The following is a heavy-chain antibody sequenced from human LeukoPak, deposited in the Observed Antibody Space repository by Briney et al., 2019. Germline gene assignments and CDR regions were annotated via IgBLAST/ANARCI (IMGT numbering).Heavy chain of an antibody. CDR1: GFTFSSYA. D-gene: IGHD6-13*01. Sequence: GGSLRLSCAASGFTFSSYAMSWIRQAPGKGLEWVSYISNSGSTIYYPDSVKGRFTISRDNARNSLYLQMNSLRADDTAVYYCARDPQQVNHYYYGMDVWGQGTTVIVSS. CDR3: ARDPQQVNHYYYGMDV. J-gene: IGHJ6*02. V-gene: IGHV3-11*01. CDR2: ISNSGSTI.